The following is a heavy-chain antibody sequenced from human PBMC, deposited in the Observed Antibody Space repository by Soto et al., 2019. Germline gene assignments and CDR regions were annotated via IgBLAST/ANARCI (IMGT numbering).Heavy chain of an antibody. J-gene: IGHJ4*02. D-gene: IGHD6-13*01. CDR2: INHSGST. Sequence: QVQLQQWGAGLLKPSETLSLTCAVYGGSFSGYYWSWIRQPPGKGLEWIGEINHSGSTNYNPSLKSRVTISVDTSKNQFPRKLSSVTAADTAVYYCARAPPPAAAGTTFDYWGQGTLVTVSS. CDR3: ARAPPPAAAGTTFDY. CDR1: GGSFSGYY. V-gene: IGHV4-34*01.